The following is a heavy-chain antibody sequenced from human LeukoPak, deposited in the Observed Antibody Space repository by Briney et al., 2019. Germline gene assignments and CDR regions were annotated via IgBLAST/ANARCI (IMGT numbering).Heavy chain of an antibody. CDR2: IYWNDDK. V-gene: IGHV2-5*01. Sequence: SGPTLVKPTQTLTLTCTFSGFSLSTSGVGVGWIRPPPGKALEWLALIYWNDDKRYSPSLKSRLTITKDTSKNQVVLTMTNMDPVDTATYYCAHTISSSWYPYYFDYWGQGTLVTVSS. J-gene: IGHJ4*02. CDR3: AHTISSSWYPYYFDY. D-gene: IGHD6-13*01. CDR1: GFSLSTSGVG.